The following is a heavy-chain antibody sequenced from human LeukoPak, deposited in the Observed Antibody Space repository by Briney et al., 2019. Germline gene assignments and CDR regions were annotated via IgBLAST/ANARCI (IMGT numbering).Heavy chain of an antibody. V-gene: IGHV1-69*05. CDR2: IIPIFGTA. CDR1: GGTFSSYA. D-gene: IGHD5-24*01. CDR3: AREPKTYQPGRDGYKFDY. Sequence: SVKVSCKASGGTFSSYAISWVRQAPGQGLEWMGRIIPIFGTANYAQKFQGRVTITTDESTSTAYMELSSLRSEDTAAYYCAREPKTYQPGRDGYKFDYWGQGTLVTVSS. J-gene: IGHJ4*02.